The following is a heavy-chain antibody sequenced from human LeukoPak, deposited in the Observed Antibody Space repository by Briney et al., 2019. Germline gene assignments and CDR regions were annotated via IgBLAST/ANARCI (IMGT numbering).Heavy chain of an antibody. V-gene: IGHV3-30*02. J-gene: IGHJ5*02. CDR2: IRYDGTNK. Sequence: GGSLRLSCAASGFSFSDYGMYWVRQAPGKGLEWVAFIRYDGTNKYYGDSVKGRFTISRDNAKNSLYLQMKSLRAEDTAVYYCARGKTSQNIVTRKTYNWFDPWGQGTLVTVSS. D-gene: IGHD2/OR15-2a*01. CDR1: GFSFSDYG. CDR3: ARGKTSQNIVTRKTYNWFDP.